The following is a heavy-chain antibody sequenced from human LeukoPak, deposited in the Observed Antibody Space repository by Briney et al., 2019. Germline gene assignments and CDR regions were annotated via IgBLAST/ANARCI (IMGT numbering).Heavy chain of an antibody. V-gene: IGHV4-59*01. D-gene: IGHD3-9*01. CDR2: IYYSGST. J-gene: IGHJ6*02. CDR3: ARTDPQYYDILTGFYYYYGMDV. Sequence: SETLSLTCTVSGGSISSYYWSWIRQPPGKGLEWIGYIYYSGSTNYNPSLRSRVTISVDTSKNQFSLKLSSVTAADTAVYYCARTDPQYYDILTGFYYYYGMDVWGQGTTVTVSS. CDR1: GGSISSYY.